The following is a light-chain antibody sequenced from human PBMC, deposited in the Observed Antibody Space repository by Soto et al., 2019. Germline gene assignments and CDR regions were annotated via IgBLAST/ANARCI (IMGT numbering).Light chain of an antibody. CDR1: SSDVGYYNY. Sequence: QSALTQPASVSGSPGQSITISCTGTSSDVGYYNYVSWYQQHPGKAPKLMIYQVSNRPSGVSNRFSGSKSGNTASLTISGLQAEDEADYYCSSYTTSTTVVFGGGIKLTVL. CDR3: SSYTTSTTVV. J-gene: IGLJ2*01. V-gene: IGLV2-14*01. CDR2: QVS.